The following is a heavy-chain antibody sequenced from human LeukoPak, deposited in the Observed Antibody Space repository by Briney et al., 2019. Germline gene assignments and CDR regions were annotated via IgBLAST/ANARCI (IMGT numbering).Heavy chain of an antibody. V-gene: IGHV3-48*04. Sequence: SGGSLRLSCAASGFTFSSYSIDWVRQAPGKGLEWLSYISSSSSTIYYADSVKGRFTISRDNAKNSVYLQMNSLRAEDTAVYYSARVWSSGYTKDYWGQGTLVTVSS. CDR3: ARVWSSGYTKDY. J-gene: IGHJ4*02. CDR1: GFTFSSYS. D-gene: IGHD3-22*01. CDR2: ISSSSSTI.